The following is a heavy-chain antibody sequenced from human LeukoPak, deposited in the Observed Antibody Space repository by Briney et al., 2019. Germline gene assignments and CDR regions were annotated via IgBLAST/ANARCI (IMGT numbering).Heavy chain of an antibody. J-gene: IGHJ4*02. V-gene: IGHV1-8*01. Sequence: ASVKVFCKASGYTFTRCDFNWVRQATGQGLEWMGWMNPNSGNTGYARKFQGRVTMTRNTSISTAYMEVSSLRSEDTAVYYCARGAPQEYCSGGSCPYFDYWGQGTLVTVSS. CDR2: MNPNSGNT. CDR3: ARGAPQEYCSGGSCPYFDY. D-gene: IGHD2-15*01. CDR1: GYTFTRCD.